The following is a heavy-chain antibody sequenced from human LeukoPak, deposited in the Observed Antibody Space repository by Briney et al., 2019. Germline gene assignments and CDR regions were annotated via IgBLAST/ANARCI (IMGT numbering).Heavy chain of an antibody. Sequence: GGSLRLSCAASGFTFSSYWMSWVRQAPGKGLEWVANIKQDGSEKYYVDSVKGRFTISRDNAKNPLYLQMNSLRAEDTAVYYCARGRGGKYGKYYFDYWGQGTLVTVSS. CDR1: GFTFSSYW. CDR2: IKQDGSEK. V-gene: IGHV3-7*01. CDR3: ARGRGGKYGKYYFDY. D-gene: IGHD3-16*01. J-gene: IGHJ4*02.